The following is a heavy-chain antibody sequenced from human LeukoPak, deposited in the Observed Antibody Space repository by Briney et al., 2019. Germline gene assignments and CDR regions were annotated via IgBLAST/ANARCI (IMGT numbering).Heavy chain of an antibody. J-gene: IGHJ5*02. CDR2: ISGSGGST. CDR1: GFTFSSYS. V-gene: IGHV3-23*01. D-gene: IGHD3-3*01. CDR3: AKDPGLYYDFWSGYYRTGGWFDP. Sequence: PGGSLRLSCAASGFTFSSYSMNWVRQAPGKGLEWVSAISGSGGSTYYADSVKGRFTISRDNSKNTLYLQMNSLRAEDTAVYYCAKDPGLYYDFWSGYYRTGGWFDPWGQGTLVTVSS.